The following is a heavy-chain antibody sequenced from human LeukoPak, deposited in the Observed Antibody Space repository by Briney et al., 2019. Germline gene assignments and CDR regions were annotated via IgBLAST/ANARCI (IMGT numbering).Heavy chain of an antibody. Sequence: ASXXASXXASGXTFTXXAMNWXXXXPGXXXXXXGWXNPSSGDTNYAQKFQGRVTVTRDTSISTAYMELSGLTSDDTAVYYCARTAYQFGTYFYYMNVWGKGTTVTVSS. CDR1: GXTFTXXA. CDR2: XNPSSGDT. V-gene: IGHV1-2*02. D-gene: IGHD2-21*01. CDR3: ARTAYQFGTYFYYMNV. J-gene: IGHJ6*03.